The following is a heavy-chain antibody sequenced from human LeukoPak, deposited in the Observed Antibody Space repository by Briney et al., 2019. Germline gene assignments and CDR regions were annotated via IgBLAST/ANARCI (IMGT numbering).Heavy chain of an antibody. CDR2: ISAYNGNT. D-gene: IGHD2-15*01. J-gene: IGHJ4*02. CDR3: ARDLVRYCSGGSCYVGY. CDR1: GYTFTSYG. Sequence: GASVKVSCKASGYTFTSYGISWVRQAPGQGLEWMGWISAYNGNTNYAQKLQGRVTMTTDTSTSTAYMELRSLRSDDTAVYYCARDLVRYCSGGSCYVGYWGQGTLVTVSS. V-gene: IGHV1-18*01.